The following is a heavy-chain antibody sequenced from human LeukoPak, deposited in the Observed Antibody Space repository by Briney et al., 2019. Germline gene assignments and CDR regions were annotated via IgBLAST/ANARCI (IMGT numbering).Heavy chain of an antibody. J-gene: IGHJ4*02. CDR3: AREFSGGYIDY. Sequence: PGGSLRLSCAASGFTFSSYAMHWVRQAPGKGLEWVAVISYDGSNKYYADSVKGRFTISRDNSKNTPYLQMNSLRAEDTAVYYCAREFSGGYIDYWGQGTLVTVSS. CDR2: ISYDGSNK. D-gene: IGHD3-16*01. CDR1: GFTFSSYA. V-gene: IGHV3-30*04.